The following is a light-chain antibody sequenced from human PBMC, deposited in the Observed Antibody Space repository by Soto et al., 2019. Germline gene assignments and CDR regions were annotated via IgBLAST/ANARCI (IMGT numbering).Light chain of an antibody. V-gene: IGLV1-47*02. Sequence: QSVLTQPSSASGTPGQRVTISCSGGNSNIGSNYVYWYRQLPGTAPQLLIYNNHQRPSGVPDRFSASKSGSSASLDVSGLRSEDGAHYYCAAWDDSLSCWVFGGGTKVTVL. CDR2: NNH. J-gene: IGLJ3*02. CDR3: AAWDDSLSCWV. CDR1: NSNIGSNY.